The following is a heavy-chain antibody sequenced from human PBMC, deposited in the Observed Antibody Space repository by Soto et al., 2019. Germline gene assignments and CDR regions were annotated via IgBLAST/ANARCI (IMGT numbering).Heavy chain of an antibody. Sequence: QVQLVESGGGVVQPGRSLRLSCAASGFTFSSYAMHWVRQAPGKGLEWVAVISYDGSNKYYADSVKGRFTISRDNSKNTLYLQMNSLRAEDTAVYYCAGSDHYDSSGPPDYWGQGTLVTVSS. J-gene: IGHJ4*02. V-gene: IGHV3-30-3*01. CDR2: ISYDGSNK. CDR3: AGSDHYDSSGPPDY. D-gene: IGHD3-22*01. CDR1: GFTFSSYA.